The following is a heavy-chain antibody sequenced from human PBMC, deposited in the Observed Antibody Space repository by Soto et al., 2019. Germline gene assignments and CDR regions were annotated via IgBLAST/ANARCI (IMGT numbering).Heavy chain of an antibody. CDR1: GGSVSSYRGA. CDR3: VRDRYSSSGWFDP. CDR2: TYYRSRFFS. J-gene: IGHJ5*02. D-gene: IGHD3-10*01. V-gene: IGHV6-1*01. Sequence: TQALSLPGESSGGSVSSYRGAWNWIRQSPSGGLEWLGRTYYRSRFFSDYAESVKSRIIINPDTSKNQFSLQLKSVTPEDTAVYYCVRDRYSSSGWFDPWGQGTPVTLSS.